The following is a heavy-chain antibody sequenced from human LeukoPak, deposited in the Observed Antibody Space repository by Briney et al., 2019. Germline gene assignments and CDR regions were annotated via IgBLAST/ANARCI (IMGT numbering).Heavy chain of an antibody. V-gene: IGHV4-59*08. CDR3: ARREHSGSYSFDY. D-gene: IGHD1-26*01. CDR2: IYYSGST. J-gene: IGHJ4*02. Sequence: PSETLSLTCTVSGGSISSYYWSWIRQPPGKGLEWIGYIYYSGSTNYNPSLKSRVTISVDTSKNQFSLKLSSVTAADTAVYYCARREHSGSYSFDYWGQGTLVTVSS. CDR1: GGSISSYY.